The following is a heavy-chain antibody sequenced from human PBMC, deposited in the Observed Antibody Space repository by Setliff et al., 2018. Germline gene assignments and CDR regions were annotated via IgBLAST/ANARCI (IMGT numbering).Heavy chain of an antibody. Sequence: SETLSLTCSVYGESFSNNYWSWIRQPPGKGLEWIGRIYTTGNTNYNPSLKSRVTISVDTSKKQFSLMLTSVTAADTAVYYCARYIPSAGCFDPWGQGALVTVSS. D-gene: IGHD2-21*01. CDR3: ARYIPSAGCFDP. CDR1: GESFSNNY. J-gene: IGHJ5*02. CDR2: IYTTGNT. V-gene: IGHV4-4*09.